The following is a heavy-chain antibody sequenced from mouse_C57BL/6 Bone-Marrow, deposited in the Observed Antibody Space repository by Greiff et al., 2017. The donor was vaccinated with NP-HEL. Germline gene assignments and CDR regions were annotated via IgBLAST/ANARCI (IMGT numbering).Heavy chain of an antibody. CDR1: GYTFTSYW. CDR2: IHPNSGST. V-gene: IGHV1-64*01. Sequence: QVQLQQPGAELVKPGASVKLSCTASGYTFTSYWMHWVKQRPGQGLEWIGMIHPNSGSTNYNEKFKSKATLTVDKSSSTAYMQLSSLTSEDSAVYYCAKIYWDYYAMDYWGQGTSVTVSS. J-gene: IGHJ4*01. CDR3: AKIYWDYYAMDY. D-gene: IGHD2-1*01.